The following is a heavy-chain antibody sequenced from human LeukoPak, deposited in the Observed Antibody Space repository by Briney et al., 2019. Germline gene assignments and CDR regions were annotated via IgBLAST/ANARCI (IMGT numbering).Heavy chain of an antibody. J-gene: IGHJ4*02. V-gene: IGHV4-59*01. CDR2: ISHDGST. Sequence: TSETLSLTCTVSGDSISKYFWSWLRQSPGKGLEWIGHISHDGSTNYSPSLKSRVTISLDKSNNQFSLSLSFVTAADTAVYYCARADPENLNWRYYIDFWGQGILVTVSS. CDR3: ARADPENLNWRYYIDF. CDR1: GDSISKYF. D-gene: IGHD1-1*01.